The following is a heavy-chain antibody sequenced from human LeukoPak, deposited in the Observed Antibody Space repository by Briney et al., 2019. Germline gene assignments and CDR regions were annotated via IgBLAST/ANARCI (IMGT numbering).Heavy chain of an antibody. V-gene: IGHV1-3*01. D-gene: IGHD3-22*01. J-gene: IGHJ4*02. CDR3: ARVTYYYDSSRLGY. CDR1: GYTFTSYA. CDR2: INAGNGNT. Sequence: GASVKVSCKASGYTFTSYAMHWVRQAPGQRLEWMGWINAGNGNTKYSQKFQGGVTITRDTSASTAYMELSSLRSEDTAVYYCARVTYYYDSSRLGYWGQGTLVTVSS.